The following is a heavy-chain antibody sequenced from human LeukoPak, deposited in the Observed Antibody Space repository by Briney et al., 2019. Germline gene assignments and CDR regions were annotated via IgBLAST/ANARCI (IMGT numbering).Heavy chain of an antibody. CDR2: IYHSGTT. D-gene: IGHD6-6*01. J-gene: IGHJ5*01. V-gene: IGHV4-38-2*01. CDR1: DYSISSGFY. Sequence: SETLSLTCGVSDYSISSGFYWGWIRQSPGKGLEWIGSIYHSGTTYYSSSLKSRVTISLDMSKNHLSLKLTSVTAADAAIYYCARHRRGISSSLSGGWFDFWGQGTLVTVSS. CDR3: ARHRRGISSSLSGGWFDF.